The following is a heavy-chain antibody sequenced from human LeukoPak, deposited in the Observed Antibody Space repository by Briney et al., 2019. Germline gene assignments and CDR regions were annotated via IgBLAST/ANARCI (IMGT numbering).Heavy chain of an antibody. CDR3: ARDPVSVGLRIDSDY. CDR2: ISGSGGST. D-gene: IGHD3-3*01. CDR1: GFTFSSYA. J-gene: IGHJ4*02. V-gene: IGHV3-23*01. Sequence: QAGGSLRLSCAASGFTFSSYAMSWVRQAPGKGLEWVSAISGSGGSTYHADSVKGRFTISRDNSKNTVYLQMNSLRAEDTAVYYCARDPVSVGLRIDSDYWGQGTLVTVSS.